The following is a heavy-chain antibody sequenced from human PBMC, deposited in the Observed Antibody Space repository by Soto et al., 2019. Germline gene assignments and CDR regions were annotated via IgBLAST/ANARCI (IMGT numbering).Heavy chain of an antibody. CDR2: IIPILVTS. CDR1: GGSFSSSG. D-gene: IGHD3-22*01. V-gene: IGHV1-69*13. J-gene: IGHJ4*02. CDR3: ARSLDYYDYTGYSTVGVYFDY. Sequence: ASLKVSCKASGGSFSSSGISWVRQAPGQGLEWVGGIIPILVTSHYAQKFQGRVTITADESTNTAYMELSSLRTEDTAVYYCARSLDYYDYTGYSTVGVYFDYWGLGTLVTVSS.